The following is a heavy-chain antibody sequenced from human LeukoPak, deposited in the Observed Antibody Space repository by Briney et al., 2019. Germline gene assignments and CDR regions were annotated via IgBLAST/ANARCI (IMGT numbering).Heavy chain of an antibody. Sequence: GGSLRLSCAASGFTFSSYAMSWVRQAPGKGLEWVAVMSYDGSEKYYADSVKGRFTISRDNSKNTVYMQMNSLRREDTAVYYCARNGGRWTMVRGDGFYFDYWGQGTLVTVSS. J-gene: IGHJ4*02. CDR1: GFTFSSYA. CDR2: MSYDGSEK. V-gene: IGHV3-30*03. D-gene: IGHD3-10*01. CDR3: ARNGGRWTMVRGDGFYFDY.